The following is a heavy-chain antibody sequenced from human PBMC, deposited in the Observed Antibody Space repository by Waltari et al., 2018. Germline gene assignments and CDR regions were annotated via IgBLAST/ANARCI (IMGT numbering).Heavy chain of an antibody. D-gene: IGHD6-13*01. CDR1: GDTFTRDA. J-gene: IGHJ3*01. CDR2: IVPVLQMT. CDR3: ALSPQQLLAFDF. Sequence: QVQVMQSGAEMKQPGSSVKVSCTVSGDTFTRDAVSWVRQGPGQGLEWMGRIVPVLQMTNYAQRFRGRITLTASTSATTAFMDLSGLRSEDTAVYYCALSPQQLLAFDFWGQGTMVTVSS. V-gene: IGHV1-69*04.